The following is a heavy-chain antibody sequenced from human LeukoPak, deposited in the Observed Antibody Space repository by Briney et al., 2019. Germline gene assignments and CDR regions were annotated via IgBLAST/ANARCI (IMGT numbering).Heavy chain of an antibody. J-gene: IGHJ6*02. CDR2: SSAYNGNT. Sequence: ASVKVSCKASGYTFTSYGISGLGRAPGQGLEWLGWSSAYNGNTNYAQKLQGRVTMTTDTSTSTAYMELRSLRSDDTAVYYCARVPAATTPLYYYYGMDVWGQGTTVTVSS. V-gene: IGHV1-18*01. CDR3: ARVPAATTPLYYYYGMDV. D-gene: IGHD2-2*01. CDR1: GYTFTSYG.